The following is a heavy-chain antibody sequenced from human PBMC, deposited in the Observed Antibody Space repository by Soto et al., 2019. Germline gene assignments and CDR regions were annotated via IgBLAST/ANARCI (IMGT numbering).Heavy chain of an antibody. CDR2: IIPIFGTA. J-gene: IGHJ6*02. D-gene: IGHD3-16*01. Sequence: SSVKVSCKASGGTFSSYAISWVRQAPGQGLEWMGGIIPIFGTANYAQKFQGRVTITADESTSTAYMELSSLRSEDTAVYYCARDFSGGESYYSSYGMDAWGQGTTVTVSS. CDR1: GGTFSSYA. V-gene: IGHV1-69*13. CDR3: ARDFSGGESYYSSYGMDA.